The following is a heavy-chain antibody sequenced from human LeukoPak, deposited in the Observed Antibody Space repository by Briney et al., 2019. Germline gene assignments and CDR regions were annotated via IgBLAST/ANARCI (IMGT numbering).Heavy chain of an antibody. J-gene: IGHJ4*02. CDR1: GFTFSSYA. CDR3: ASSSSIVTGTGFDY. CDR2: ISGSGGST. V-gene: IGHV3-23*01. Sequence: GGSLRLSCAASGFTFSSYAMSWVRQAPGKGLEWVSTISGSGGSTYYADSVKGWFIISRDNSKNTLYLQMDSLRAEDTAVYYCASSSSIVTGTGFDYWGQGTLVTVSS. D-gene: IGHD6-6*01.